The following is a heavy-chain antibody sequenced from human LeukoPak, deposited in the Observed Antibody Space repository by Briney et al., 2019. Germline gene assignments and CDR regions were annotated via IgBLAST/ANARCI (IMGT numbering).Heavy chain of an antibody. D-gene: IGHD2-2*01. V-gene: IGHV3-66*01. Sequence: GGSLRLSCAASGFTFKSYGMSWVRQAPGKGLEWVSVIYSGGSTYYADSVKGRFTISRDNSKNTLYLQMNSLRAEDTAVYYCARSTSQLWYFDLWGRGTLVTVSS. CDR2: IYSGGST. CDR1: GFTFKSYG. CDR3: ARSTSQLWYFDL. J-gene: IGHJ2*01.